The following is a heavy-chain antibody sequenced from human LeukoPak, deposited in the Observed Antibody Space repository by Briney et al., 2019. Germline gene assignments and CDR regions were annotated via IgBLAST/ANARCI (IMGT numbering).Heavy chain of an antibody. CDR2: IKQDGSEK. Sequence: GGSLRLSCAASGFTFSSYWMSWVRQAPGKGLEWVANIKQDGSEKYYVDSVKGRFTISRDNAKNSLYLQMNSLRAEDTAVYYCARGRGSSSVSTRSWFDPWGQGTLVTVSS. J-gene: IGHJ5*02. V-gene: IGHV3-7*01. CDR3: ARGRGSSSVSTRSWFDP. CDR1: GFTFSSYW. D-gene: IGHD6-6*01.